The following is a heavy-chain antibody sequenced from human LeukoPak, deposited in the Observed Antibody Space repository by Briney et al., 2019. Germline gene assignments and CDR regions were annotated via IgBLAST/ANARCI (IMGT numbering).Heavy chain of an antibody. D-gene: IGHD3-22*01. CDR2: IHYSGST. CDR3: ARLDDSSCSGWGRYWYFDL. CDR1: GGSISSYY. J-gene: IGHJ2*01. Sequence: SETLSLTCTVSGGSISSYYWSWIRQPPGKGLEWIGYIHYSGSTNFNPSLKSRVTISVDTSKNQFSLKVTSVTAADTAVYYCARLDDSSCSGWGRYWYFDLWGRGTLVTVSS. V-gene: IGHV4-59*01.